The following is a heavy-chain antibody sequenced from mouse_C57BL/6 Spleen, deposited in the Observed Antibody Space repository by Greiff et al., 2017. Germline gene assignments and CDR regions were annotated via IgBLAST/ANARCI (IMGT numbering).Heavy chain of an antibody. CDR2: IWSGGST. V-gene: IGHV2-2*01. D-gene: IGHD2-4*01. J-gene: IGHJ4*01. CDR3: APNYYDYDGAMDY. CDR1: GFSLTSYG. Sequence: QVQLKESGPGLVQPSQSLSITCTVSGFSLTSYGVHWVRQSPGKGLEWLGVIWSGGSTDYNAAFISRLSISKDNSKSQVFFKMNSLQADDTAIYYCAPNYYDYDGAMDYWGQGTSVTVSS.